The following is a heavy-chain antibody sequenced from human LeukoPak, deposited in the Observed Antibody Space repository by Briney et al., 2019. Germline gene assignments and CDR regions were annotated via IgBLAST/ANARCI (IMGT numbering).Heavy chain of an antibody. J-gene: IGHJ6*03. V-gene: IGHV4-39*07. Sequence: SETLSLTCTVSGGSISSSSYYWGWIRQPPGKGLEWIGEINHSGSTNYNPSLKSRVTISVDTSKNQFSLKLSSVTAADTAVYYCARRTTVAGNYYYYYYMDVWGKGTTVTISS. CDR3: ARRTTVAGNYYYYYYMDV. CDR2: INHSGST. D-gene: IGHD6-19*01. CDR1: GGSISSSSYY.